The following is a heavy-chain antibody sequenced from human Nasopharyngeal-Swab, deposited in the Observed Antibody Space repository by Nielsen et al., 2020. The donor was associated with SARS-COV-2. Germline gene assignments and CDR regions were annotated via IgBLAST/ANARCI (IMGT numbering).Heavy chain of an antibody. D-gene: IGHD3-3*01. CDR2: ISGSGGST. CDR3: AKDETYFDFWIGYFRWFDP. J-gene: IGHJ5*02. Sequence: WIRQPPGKGLEWVSAISGSGGSTYYADSVKGRFTISRDNSKNTLYLQMNSLRAEDTAVYYCAKDETYFDFWIGYFRWFDPWGQGTLVTVSS. V-gene: IGHV3-23*01.